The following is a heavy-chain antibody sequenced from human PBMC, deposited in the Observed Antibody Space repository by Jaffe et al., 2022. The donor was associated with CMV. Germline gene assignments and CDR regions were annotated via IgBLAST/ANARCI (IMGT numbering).Heavy chain of an antibody. CDR1: GYSFTYYW. CDR2: IDPSNSNT. V-gene: IGHV5-10-1*03. D-gene: IGHD3-22*01. CDR3: ARTSRASYVDALDI. J-gene: IGHJ3*02. Sequence: EVQLVQSGAEVKKPGESLRISCKGSGYSFTYYWINWVRQMPGKGLEWMVRIDPSNSNTNFSPSFQGHVTISVDKSISTAYLQWSSLRASDTAMYYCARTSRASYVDALDIWGQGTMVTVSS.